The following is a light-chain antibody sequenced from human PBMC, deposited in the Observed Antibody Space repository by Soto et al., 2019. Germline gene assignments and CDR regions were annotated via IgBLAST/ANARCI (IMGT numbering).Light chain of an antibody. V-gene: IGLV2-14*01. Sequence: QSALTQPASVSGSPGQSITISCTGTSSDVGGYNYVSWYQQYPGKAPKLMIYQVSYRPSGVSNRFSGCKSGNTASLTISGLQAEDEADYYCSSYTSSGTWVFGGGTKVTVL. CDR3: SSYTSSGTWV. CDR1: SSDVGGYNY. J-gene: IGLJ3*02. CDR2: QVS.